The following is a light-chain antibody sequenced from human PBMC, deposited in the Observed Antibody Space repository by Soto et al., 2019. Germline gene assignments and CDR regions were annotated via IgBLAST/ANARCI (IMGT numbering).Light chain of an antibody. CDR1: QSVSSSY. V-gene: IGKV3-20*01. CDR3: QQYGSSFL. Sequence: EIVLTQSPGTLSLSPGERATLSCRASQSVSSSYLAWYQQKPGQAPRLLIYGASSSATGIPDRFSGSGSGTDFTLTISRLEPEDFAVYYCQQYGSSFLFGQGTKLEIK. CDR2: GAS. J-gene: IGKJ2*01.